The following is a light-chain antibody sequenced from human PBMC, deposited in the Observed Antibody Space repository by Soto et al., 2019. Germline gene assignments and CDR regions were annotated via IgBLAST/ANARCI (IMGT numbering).Light chain of an antibody. CDR2: DVS. CDR1: SSDVGGYNY. CDR3: SSYTTSNTRQIV. Sequence: QSVLTRPASVSGSPGQSITISCTGTSSDVGGYNYVSWYQQYPGKAPKFMIYDVSNRPSGVSNRFSGSKSGNTASLTISGLQAEDEADYYCSSYTTSNTRQIVFGTGTKVTVL. J-gene: IGLJ1*01. V-gene: IGLV2-14*01.